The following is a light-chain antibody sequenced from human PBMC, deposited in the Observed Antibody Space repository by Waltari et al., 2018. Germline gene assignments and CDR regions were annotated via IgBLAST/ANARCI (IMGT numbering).Light chain of an antibody. V-gene: IGKV2-28*01. CDR1: RSLLNSNGYTY. J-gene: IGKJ1*01. CDR2: SGS. Sequence: IVLTQSPLSLPVIPGEPASISCTSSRSLLNSNGYTYLDWSVQKPGHSPHLLIYSGSNRAAGVLDRFTGSGSGTDFTVKISRVEAEQFGVYYCMQPLETPWTSRQVTKEEMK. CDR3: MQPLETPWT.